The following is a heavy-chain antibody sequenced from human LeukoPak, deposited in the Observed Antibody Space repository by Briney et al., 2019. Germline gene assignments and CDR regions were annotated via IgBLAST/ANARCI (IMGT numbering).Heavy chain of an antibody. Sequence: SETLSPTCTVSGGSISSYYWSWIRQPPGKGLEWIGYIYYSGSTNYNPSLKSRVTISVDTSKNQFSLKLSSVTAADTAVYYRAAGSGYSYPGWFDPWGQGTLVTVSS. CDR3: AAGSGYSYPGWFDP. D-gene: IGHD5-18*01. CDR2: IYYSGST. J-gene: IGHJ5*02. V-gene: IGHV4-59*01. CDR1: GGSISSYY.